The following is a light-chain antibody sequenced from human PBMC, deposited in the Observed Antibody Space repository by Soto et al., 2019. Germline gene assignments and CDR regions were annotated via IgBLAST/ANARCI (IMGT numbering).Light chain of an antibody. CDR1: QSVSNN. Sequence: EIVMTQSPATLSVSPGERVTLSCMASQSVSNNLAWYQQQPGQAPRLLIYGASTTATGIPARFSGSGSGTEFTLTISSLQSEDFAVYYCLHYKDWPRWTFGQGTKVDIK. V-gene: IGKV3-15*01. CDR3: LHYKDWPRWT. J-gene: IGKJ1*01. CDR2: GAS.